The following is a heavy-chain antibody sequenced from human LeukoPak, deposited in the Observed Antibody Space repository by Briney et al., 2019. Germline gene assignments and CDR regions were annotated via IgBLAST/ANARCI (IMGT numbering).Heavy chain of an antibody. CDR2: ISGSGGST. J-gene: IGHJ4*02. CDR3: AKGSGSYYSEALDY. CDR1: GFTISSYA. V-gene: IGHV3-23*01. Sequence: PGGSLRLSCAASGFTISSYAMSWVRQAPGKGLEWVSAISGSGGSTYYADSVKGRFTISRDNSKNTLYLQMNSLRAEDTAVYYCAKGSGSYYSEALDYWGQGTLVTVSS. D-gene: IGHD3-10*01.